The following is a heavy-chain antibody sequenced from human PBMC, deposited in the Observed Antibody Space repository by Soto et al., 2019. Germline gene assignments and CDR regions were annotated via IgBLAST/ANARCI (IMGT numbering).Heavy chain of an antibody. D-gene: IGHD5-18*01. CDR1: GYTFTSYG. J-gene: IGHJ6*02. CDR3: ARDKYSYGYHYYYGMDV. Sequence: GASVKVSCKASGYTFTSYGISWVRQAPGQVLEWMGWISAYNGNTNYAQKFQGRVTMTRDTSISTAYMELSRLRSDDTAVYYCARDKYSYGYHYYYGMDVWGQGTTVTVSS. CDR2: ISAYNGNT. V-gene: IGHV1-18*01.